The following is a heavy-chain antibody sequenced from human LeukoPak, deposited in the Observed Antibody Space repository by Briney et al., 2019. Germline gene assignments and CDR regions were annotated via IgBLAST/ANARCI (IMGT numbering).Heavy chain of an antibody. D-gene: IGHD3-22*01. CDR1: GFTFSSYG. V-gene: IGHV3-33*01. Sequence: GGSLRLSCAASGFTFSSYGMYWVRQAPGKGLEWVAVIWYDGSNKYYADSVKGRFTISRDNSKNTLYLQMNSLRAEDTAVYYCARDRRTSTGMIGWFDPRGQGTLVTVSS. J-gene: IGHJ5*02. CDR3: ARDRRTSTGMIGWFDP. CDR2: IWYDGSNK.